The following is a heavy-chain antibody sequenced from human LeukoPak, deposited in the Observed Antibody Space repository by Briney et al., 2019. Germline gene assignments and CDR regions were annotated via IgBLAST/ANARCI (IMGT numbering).Heavy chain of an antibody. J-gene: IGHJ5*02. CDR2: INHSGST. Sequence: SETLSLTCAVYGGSFSGYYWSWIRQPPGKGLEWIGEINHSGSTNYNPSLKSRVTISVDTSKNQFSLKLSSVTAADTAVYYCARGGSGLGYCSGGRCYNNWLDPWGQGTLVTVSS. CDR1: GGSFSGYY. CDR3: ARGGSGLGYCSGGRCYNNWLDP. V-gene: IGHV4-34*01. D-gene: IGHD2-15*01.